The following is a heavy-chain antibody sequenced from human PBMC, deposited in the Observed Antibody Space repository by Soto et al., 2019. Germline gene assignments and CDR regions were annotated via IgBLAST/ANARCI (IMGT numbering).Heavy chain of an antibody. V-gene: IGHV3-23*01. CDR1: GFTFSSYS. J-gene: IGHJ4*02. D-gene: IGHD2-15*01. CDR2: ISGSGGST. CDR3: AKKPLVVVVAVSIDY. Sequence: GSLRLSCAASGFTFSSYSMNWVRQAPGKGLEWVSAISGSGGSTYYADSVKGRFTISRDNSKNTLYLQMNSLRAEDTAVYYCAKKPLVVVVAVSIDYWGQGTLVTVSS.